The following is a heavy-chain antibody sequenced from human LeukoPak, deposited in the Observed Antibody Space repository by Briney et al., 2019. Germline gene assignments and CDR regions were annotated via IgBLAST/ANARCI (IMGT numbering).Heavy chain of an antibody. CDR2: INEHGSEK. CDR1: GLTFSTYW. Sequence: PGGSLRLPCAASGLTFSTYWMSWVRQAPGKGLECVGIINEHGSEKYYVDSVKGRFTISRDNAKNSLYLQINSLRAEDTAVYYCARGALRSVDYWGQGTLLTVSS. J-gene: IGHJ4*02. D-gene: IGHD3-10*02. V-gene: IGHV3-7*03. CDR3: ARGALRSVDY.